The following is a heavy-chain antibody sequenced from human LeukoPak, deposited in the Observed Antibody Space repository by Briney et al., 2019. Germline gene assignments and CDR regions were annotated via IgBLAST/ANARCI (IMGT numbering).Heavy chain of an antibody. V-gene: IGHV4-30-4*08. CDR3: AREVMEWSIDY. Sequence: PSETLSLTCAVSGYSISSGDYYWSWIRQPPGKGLEWIGYIYYSGSTYYNPSLKSRVTISVDTSKNQFSLKLSSVTAADTAVYYCAREVMEWSIDYWGQGTLVTVSS. CDR1: GYSISSGDYY. D-gene: IGHD3-3*01. J-gene: IGHJ4*02. CDR2: IYYSGST.